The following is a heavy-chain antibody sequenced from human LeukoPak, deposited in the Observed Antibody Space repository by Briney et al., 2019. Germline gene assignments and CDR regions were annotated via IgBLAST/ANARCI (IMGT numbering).Heavy chain of an antibody. V-gene: IGHV3-48*02. CDR3: ASDGIAVAGGWAGFDY. CDR2: ISSSSSSI. CDR1: GFTFSTFS. Sequence: GGSLRLSCAASGFTFSTFSMNWVRQAPGKGLEWVSYISSSSSSIYYADSVKGRFTISRDSAKNSLYLQMNGLRDEDTAVYYCASDGIAVAGGWAGFDYWGQGTLVTVSS. J-gene: IGHJ4*02. D-gene: IGHD6-19*01.